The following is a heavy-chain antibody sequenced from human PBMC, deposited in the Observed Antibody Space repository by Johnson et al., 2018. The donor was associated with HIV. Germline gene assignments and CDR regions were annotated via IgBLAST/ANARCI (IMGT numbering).Heavy chain of an antibody. D-gene: IGHD6-6*01. CDR2: IYSAGNT. J-gene: IGHJ3*02. V-gene: IGHV3-66*01. CDR3: ARAAAARSTGHDAFDI. Sequence: EVQLVESGGVVVQPGGSLRLSCAVSGFTVSSDYMSWVRQAPGKGLEWVSLIYSAGNTFYTDSVKGRFTISRDNSKNTLYLQMRSLRVEETAMYYCARAAAARSTGHDAFDIWGQGTMVTVSP. CDR1: GFTVSSDY.